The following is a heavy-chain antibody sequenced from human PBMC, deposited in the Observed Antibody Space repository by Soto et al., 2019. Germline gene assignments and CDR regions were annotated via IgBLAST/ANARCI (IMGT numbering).Heavy chain of an antibody. D-gene: IGHD3-3*01. CDR1: GFTFSSYS. V-gene: IGHV3-48*02. CDR2: ISSSSSTI. Sequence: LRLSCAASGFTFSSYSMNWVRQAPGKGLDWVSYISSSSSTIYYADSVKGRFTISRDNAKNSLYLQMNSLRDEDTAVYYCARDLFGVLPLYGMHVWGQGPTVTVSS. CDR3: ARDLFGVLPLYGMHV. J-gene: IGHJ6*02.